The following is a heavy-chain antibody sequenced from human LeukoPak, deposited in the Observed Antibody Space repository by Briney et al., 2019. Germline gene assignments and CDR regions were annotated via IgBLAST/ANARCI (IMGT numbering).Heavy chain of an antibody. J-gene: IGHJ4*02. Sequence: PGGSLRLSCAASGFTFSSYAMHWVRQAPGKGLEWVAVISYDGSNKYYADSVKGRFTISRDNSKNTLYLQMNSLRAEDTAVYYCARDPEQTRWLQLGYYFDYWGQGTLVTVSS. CDR1: GFTFSSYA. D-gene: IGHD5-24*01. CDR2: ISYDGSNK. V-gene: IGHV3-30-3*01. CDR3: ARDPEQTRWLQLGYYFDY.